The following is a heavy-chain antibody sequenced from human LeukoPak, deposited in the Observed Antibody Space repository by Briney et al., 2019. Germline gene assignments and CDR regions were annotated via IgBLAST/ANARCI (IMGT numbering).Heavy chain of an antibody. CDR1: GFTVSSNY. V-gene: IGHV3-53*01. CDR2: IYSGGST. CDR3: ARSYYYDSSGYYVY. J-gene: IGHJ4*02. Sequence: GGSLRLSCAASGFTVSSNYISWVRQAPGKGLEWVSVIYSGGSTYYADSVKGRFTISRDNSKNTLYLQMNSLRAEDTAVYYCARSYYYDSSGYYVYWGQGTLVTVSS. D-gene: IGHD3-22*01.